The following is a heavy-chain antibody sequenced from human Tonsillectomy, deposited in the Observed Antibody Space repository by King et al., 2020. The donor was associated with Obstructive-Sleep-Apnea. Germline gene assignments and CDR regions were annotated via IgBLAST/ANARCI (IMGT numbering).Heavy chain of an antibody. V-gene: IGHV3-11*01. J-gene: IGHJ4*02. CDR3: AKSYDSSGYFVFSDY. Sequence: VQLVESGGGLVKPGGSLRLSCEASGFTFSDYYMSCSRHAPGKGLEWVSYISSSGVTIYYADSVKGRFTITRDNAKNSLYLLMNSLRAEDTAVYYCAKSYDSSGYFVFSDYWGQGTLVTVSS. CDR2: ISSSGVTI. CDR1: GFTFSDYY. D-gene: IGHD3-22*01.